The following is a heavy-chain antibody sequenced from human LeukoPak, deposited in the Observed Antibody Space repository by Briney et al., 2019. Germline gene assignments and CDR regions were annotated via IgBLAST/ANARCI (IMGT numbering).Heavy chain of an antibody. J-gene: IGHJ4*02. CDR2: INHSGST. CDR3: ARQHWFGAPDDY. Sequence: SETLSLTCTVSRGSVTSYYWSWIRQPPGKGLEWIGEINHSGSTNYNPSLKSRVTISVDTSKNQFSLKLSSVTAADTAVYYCARQHWFGAPDDYWGQGTLVTVSS. D-gene: IGHD3-10*01. CDR1: RGSVTSYY. V-gene: IGHV4-34*01.